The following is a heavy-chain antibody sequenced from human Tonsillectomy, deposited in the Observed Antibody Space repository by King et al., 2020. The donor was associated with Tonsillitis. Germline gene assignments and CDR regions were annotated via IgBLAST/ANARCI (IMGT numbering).Heavy chain of an antibody. V-gene: IGHV1-69*12. Sequence: IQLVQSGAEVKKPGSSVKVSCKASGGTFSSYAISWVRQAPGQGLEWMGGIIPIFGTANYAQTFQGRVTITADESTSTAYMELSSLRSEDTAVYYCARDKDPLERWWGLDYWGQGTLVTVSS. CDR3: ARDKDPLERWWGLDY. CDR2: IIPIFGTA. J-gene: IGHJ4*02. D-gene: IGHD1-1*01. CDR1: GGTFSSYA.